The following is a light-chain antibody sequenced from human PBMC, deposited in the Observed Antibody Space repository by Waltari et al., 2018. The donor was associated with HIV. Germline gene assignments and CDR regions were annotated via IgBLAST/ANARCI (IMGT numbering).Light chain of an antibody. CDR3: ATWDASLSGPV. CDR1: SPNIGSYT. Sequence: QSELTQPPSASGTPGQRVTISSSGISPNIGSYTVNWYQQLPGTAPKLLIYANHQRPSGVPDRFSGSQSDTSASLAIGGLQSEDEADYYCATWDASLSGPVFGGGTKLTVL. V-gene: IGLV1-44*01. CDR2: ANH. J-gene: IGLJ2*01.